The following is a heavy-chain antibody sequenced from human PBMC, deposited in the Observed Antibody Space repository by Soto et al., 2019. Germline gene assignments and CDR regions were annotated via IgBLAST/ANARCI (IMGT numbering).Heavy chain of an antibody. Sequence: GGSLRLSCAASGFKFSNYAMSRVRQAPGKGLEWVSLISATGGGTYYADSVKGRFTISRDNSHNTLYLQVHSLTAEDTAVYYCAKDRRAGGNSAFYFDFWGQGAQVTVSS. CDR2: ISATGGGT. J-gene: IGHJ4*02. D-gene: IGHD3-16*01. CDR3: AKDRRAGGNSAFYFDF. CDR1: GFKFSNYA. V-gene: IGHV3-23*01.